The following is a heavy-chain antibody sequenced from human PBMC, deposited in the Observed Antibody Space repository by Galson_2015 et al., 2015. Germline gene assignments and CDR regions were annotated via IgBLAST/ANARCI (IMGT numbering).Heavy chain of an antibody. J-gene: IGHJ5*02. CDR1: GDSVSSGRYY. CDR2: IYYSGDT. D-gene: IGHD3-3*01. CDR3: ARVYDFWSGPIDH. V-gene: IGHV4-61*01. Sequence: ETLSLTCSVSGDSVSSGRYYWIWLRQPPGKGLEWIGNIYYSGDTNYNPSLKSRVSISIDTSKNQFSLKLTSVTAADTAMFYCARVYDFWSGPIDHWGQGILVTVSS.